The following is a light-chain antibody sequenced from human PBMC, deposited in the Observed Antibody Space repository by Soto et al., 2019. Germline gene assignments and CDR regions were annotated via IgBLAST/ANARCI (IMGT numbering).Light chain of an antibody. CDR3: QQYNNWPLYT. CDR1: QSVSSN. CDR2: GAS. Sequence: EIVMTQSPATLSVSPGERATLSCRASQSVSSNLAWYQLKPGQAPRLLIYGASARATGIPARFSGSVSGTEFTLTISSLQSEDFAVYYCQQYNNWPLYTFGQGTKLEIK. J-gene: IGKJ2*01. V-gene: IGKV3-15*01.